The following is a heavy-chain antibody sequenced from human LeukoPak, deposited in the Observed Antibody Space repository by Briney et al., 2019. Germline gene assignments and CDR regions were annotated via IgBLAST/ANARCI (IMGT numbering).Heavy chain of an antibody. D-gene: IGHD5-12*01. CDR3: AREGEWSGYDYEDYFDY. CDR2: ICAYNGNT. CDR1: GYTFTSYG. V-gene: IGHV1-18*01. Sequence: ASVKVSCKASGYTFTSYGISRVRQAPGQGLEWMGWICAYNGNTNYAQKLQGRVTMTTDTSTSTAYMELRSLRSDDTAVYYCAREGEWSGYDYEDYFDYWGQGTLVTVSS. J-gene: IGHJ4*02.